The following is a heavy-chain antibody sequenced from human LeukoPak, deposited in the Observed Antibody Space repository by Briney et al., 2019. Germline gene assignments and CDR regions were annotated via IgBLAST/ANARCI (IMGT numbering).Heavy chain of an antibody. CDR3: TTDPRYSSIRPNAFDV. V-gene: IGHV3-15*01. J-gene: IGHJ3*01. D-gene: IGHD6-13*01. CDR2: IKSKTDGGTT. Sequence: GGSLRLSCAASVFTFRKAWMSWVRQAPGKGLEWVARIKSKTDGGTTDYAAPVKGRLPISRDDSNNTLYLQMNSLKTEHTAVYYCTTDPRYSSIRPNAFDVWGQGTMVTVSS. CDR1: VFTFRKAW.